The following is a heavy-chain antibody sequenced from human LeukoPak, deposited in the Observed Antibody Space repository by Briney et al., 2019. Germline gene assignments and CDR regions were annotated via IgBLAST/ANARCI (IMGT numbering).Heavy chain of an antibody. V-gene: IGHV3-74*01. CDR3: AREYSSSSGRAFDY. CDR1: GFTFSNYW. CDR2: IGPDGSTT. J-gene: IGHJ4*02. Sequence: GGSLRLSCAASGFTFSNYWMHWVRQGPGKGLVWVSRIGPDGSTTTYADSVKGRFIISRDSAQNTVYLQMSSLRLEDTAVYYCAREYSSSSGRAFDYWGQGTLVTASS. D-gene: IGHD6-6*01.